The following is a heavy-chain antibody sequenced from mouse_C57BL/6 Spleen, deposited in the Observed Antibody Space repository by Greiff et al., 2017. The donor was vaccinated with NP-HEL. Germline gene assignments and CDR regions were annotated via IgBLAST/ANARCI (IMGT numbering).Heavy chain of an antibody. CDR1: GYTFTSYW. Sequence: QVQLQQPGAELVRPGSSVKLSCKASGYTFTSYWMHWVKQRPIQGLEWIGNIDPSDSETHYNQKFKDKATLTVDKSSSTAYMQLSSLTSADSAVYYCARGAYYYGSSYSEYYFDYWGQGTTLTVSS. J-gene: IGHJ2*01. CDR3: ARGAYYYGSSYSEYYFDY. D-gene: IGHD1-1*01. V-gene: IGHV1-52*01. CDR2: IDPSDSET.